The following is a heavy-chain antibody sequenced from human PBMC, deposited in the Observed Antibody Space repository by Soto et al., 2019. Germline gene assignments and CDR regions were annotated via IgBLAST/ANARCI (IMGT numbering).Heavy chain of an antibody. CDR2: IIPIFGTA. CDR1: GGTFSSYA. V-gene: IGHV1-69*05. D-gene: IGHD3-3*01. Sequence: SVKVSCKASGGTFSSYAISWVRQAPGQGLEWMGGIIPIFGTANYAQKFQGRVTMTRNTSISTAYMELSSLRSEDTAVYYCARWPPDYDFWSGYYNQRYGMDVWGQGTTVTVSS. CDR3: ARWPPDYDFWSGYYNQRYGMDV. J-gene: IGHJ6*02.